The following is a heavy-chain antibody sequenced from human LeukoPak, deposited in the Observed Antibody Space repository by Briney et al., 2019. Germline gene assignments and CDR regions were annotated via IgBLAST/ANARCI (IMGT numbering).Heavy chain of an antibody. V-gene: IGHV3-23*01. D-gene: IGHD2-2*02. J-gene: IGHJ5*02. Sequence: TGGSLRLSCAASGFTFSSYAMSWVRQAPGRGLEWVSAISGSGGSTYYADSVKGRFTVSRDNSKNTLYLQMNSPRAEDTAVYYCAKDRGGYCSSTSCYTGIGWFDPWGQGTLVTVSS. CDR3: AKDRGGYCSSTSCYTGIGWFDP. CDR1: GFTFSSYA. CDR2: ISGSGGST.